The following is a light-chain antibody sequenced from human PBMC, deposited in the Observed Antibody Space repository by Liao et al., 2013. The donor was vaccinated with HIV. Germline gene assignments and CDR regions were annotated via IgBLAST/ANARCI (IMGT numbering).Light chain of an antibody. CDR1: NIGSNS. CDR2: YDD. Sequence: YVLTQPPSVSVAPGQTAVMTCGGNNIGSNSVHWYQQKPGQAPVLVIYYDDDRPSGIPERFSGSNSGNTATLTISRVEAGDEADYYCLSADNSGNWVFGGGTKLTVL. J-gene: IGLJ3*02. V-gene: IGLV3-21*01. CDR3: LSADNSGNWV.